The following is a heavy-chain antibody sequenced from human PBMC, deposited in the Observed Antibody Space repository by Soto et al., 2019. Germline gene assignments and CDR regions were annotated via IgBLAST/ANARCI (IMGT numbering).Heavy chain of an antibody. CDR3: TRGDY. J-gene: IGHJ4*02. Sequence: QVPLVQSGAEVKKPGASVTVSCKASGYTFTSYHINWVRQATGQGLEYLGWMTPNSGNTGYAQKFQGRVTMTRNTAISTAYMELSSLRFEDTAVYYCTRGDYWGQGTLVTVSS. CDR2: MTPNSGNT. CDR1: GYTFTSYH. V-gene: IGHV1-8*01.